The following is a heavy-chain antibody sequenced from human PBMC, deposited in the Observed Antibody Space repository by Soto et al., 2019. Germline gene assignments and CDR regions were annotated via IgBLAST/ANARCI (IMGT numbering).Heavy chain of an antibody. V-gene: IGHV3-21*01. CDR2: ISSSSSYI. J-gene: IGHJ6*02. D-gene: IGHD2-21*02. Sequence: EVQLVESGGGLVKPGGSLRLSCAASGFTFSSYSMNWVRQAPGKGLEWVSSISSSSSYIYYADSVKGRFTISRDNAKNSLYLQMNSLRAEDTAVYYCARDGGVTAQSAQRYYYYYGMDVWGQGTTVTVSS. CDR1: GFTFSSYS. CDR3: ARDGGVTAQSAQRYYYYYGMDV.